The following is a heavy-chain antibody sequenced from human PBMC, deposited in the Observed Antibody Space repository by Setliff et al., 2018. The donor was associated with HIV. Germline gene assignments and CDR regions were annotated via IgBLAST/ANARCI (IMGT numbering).Heavy chain of an antibody. CDR1: GGSIDSSDYY. D-gene: IGHD1-26*01. CDR2: IFYSGRS. Sequence: SETLSLTCTVSGGSIDSSDYYWGWIRQPPGKGLEWIGSIFYSGRSMYNPSLNSRVTISLDTSKNQFSLRLTSLTAADTAIYYCARSTVGAGASSPWGRGILVTVSS. CDR3: ARSTVGAGASSP. J-gene: IGHJ5*02. V-gene: IGHV4-39*07.